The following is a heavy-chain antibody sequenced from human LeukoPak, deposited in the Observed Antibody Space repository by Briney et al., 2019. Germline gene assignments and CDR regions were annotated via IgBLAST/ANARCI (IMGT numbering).Heavy chain of an antibody. Sequence: GGSLRLSCAASGFTVSSNYMSWVRQAPGKGLEWVSVIYSGGSTYYEDSVKGRFTISRDNSKNTLYPQMNSLRAEDTAVYYCARVDCSSTSCPDAFDFWGQGTMVTVSS. CDR3: ARVDCSSTSCPDAFDF. CDR1: GFTVSSNY. J-gene: IGHJ3*01. V-gene: IGHV3-53*01. CDR2: IYSGGST. D-gene: IGHD2-2*01.